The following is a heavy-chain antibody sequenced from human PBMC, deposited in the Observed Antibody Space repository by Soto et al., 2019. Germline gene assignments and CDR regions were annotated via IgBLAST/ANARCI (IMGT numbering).Heavy chain of an antibody. V-gene: IGHV1-69*13. Sequence: SVKVSCKASGGTFSSYAISWVRQAPGQGLEWMGGIIPIFGTANYAQKFQGRVTITADESTSTAYMELSSLRSEDTAVYYCAREILTGYYSPYSYGMDVWGQGTTVTVSS. D-gene: IGHD3-9*01. J-gene: IGHJ6*02. CDR3: AREILTGYYSPYSYGMDV. CDR2: IIPIFGTA. CDR1: GGTFSSYA.